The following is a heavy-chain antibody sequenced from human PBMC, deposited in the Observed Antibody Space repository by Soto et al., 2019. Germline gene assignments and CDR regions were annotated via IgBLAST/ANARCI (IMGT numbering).Heavy chain of an antibody. CDR2: ISSSGSLI. CDR1: GFSFSGYG. J-gene: IGHJ4*02. CDR3: ATTVTTVDY. V-gene: IGHV3-48*03. Sequence: GGSLRLSCAASGFSFSGYGMNWVRQAPGKGLEWISYISSSGSLIYYADSLKGRFTISRDNAKNSLYLQMNSLRAEDAAVYYCATTVTTVDYWGQGTLVTVSS. D-gene: IGHD4-17*01.